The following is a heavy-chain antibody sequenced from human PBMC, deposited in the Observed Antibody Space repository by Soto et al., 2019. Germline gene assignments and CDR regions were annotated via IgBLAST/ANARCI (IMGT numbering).Heavy chain of an antibody. CDR2: ISSSSSYT. V-gene: IGHV3-11*06. J-gene: IGHJ4*02. Sequence: GGSLSLSCAASGFTFSDYYMSWIRQAPGKGLEWVSYISSSSSYTNYADSVKGRFTISRDNAKNSLYLQMNSLRAEDTAVYYCARIDQELGELSSLVDYWGQGTLVTVSS. CDR3: ARIDQELGELSSLVDY. D-gene: IGHD3-16*02. CDR1: GFTFSDYY.